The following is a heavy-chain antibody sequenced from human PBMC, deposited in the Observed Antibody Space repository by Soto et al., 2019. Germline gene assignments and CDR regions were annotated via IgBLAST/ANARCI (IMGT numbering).Heavy chain of an antibody. V-gene: IGHV1-3*01. Sequence: ASVELSCKASGYTFTSYSMHWVRQAPGQRLEWMGWINAGNGNTKYSQKFQGRVTITRDTSASTAYMELSSLRSEDTAVYYCARGYCSGGSCYPSDYWGQGTLVTVSS. CDR2: INAGNGNT. CDR1: GYTFTSYS. J-gene: IGHJ4*02. D-gene: IGHD2-15*01. CDR3: ARGYCSGGSCYPSDY.